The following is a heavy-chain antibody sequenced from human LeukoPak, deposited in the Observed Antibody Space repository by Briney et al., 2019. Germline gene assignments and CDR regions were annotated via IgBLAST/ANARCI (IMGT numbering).Heavy chain of an antibody. D-gene: IGHD3-16*01. CDR3: ARDASGAFDI. J-gene: IGHJ3*02. V-gene: IGHV3-23*01. CDR2: ISSSGGTT. CDR1: GLTFSTSG. Sequence: GGSLRLSCAASGLTFSTSGMTWVRQAPGKGLEWVSDISSSGGTTHYADSVKGRFTISRRNSKNTLYLQMNSLRAEDTAVYYCARDASGAFDIWGQGTMVTVSS.